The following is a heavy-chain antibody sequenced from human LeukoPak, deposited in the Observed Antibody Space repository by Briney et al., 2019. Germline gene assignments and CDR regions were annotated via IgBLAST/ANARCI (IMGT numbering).Heavy chain of an antibody. J-gene: IGHJ5*02. D-gene: IGHD3-22*01. CDR3: ARGITMIVVVITWFDP. V-gene: IGHV4-39*07. CDR1: GGSISSYY. Sequence: SETLSLTCTVSGGSISSYYWGWIRQPPGKGLEWIGSIYYSGSTYYNPSLKSRVTISVDTSKNQFSLKLSSVTAADTAVYYCARGITMIVVVITWFDPWGQGTLVTVSS. CDR2: IYYSGST.